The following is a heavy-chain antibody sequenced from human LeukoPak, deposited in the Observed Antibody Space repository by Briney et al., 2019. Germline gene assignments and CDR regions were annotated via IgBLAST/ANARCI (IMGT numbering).Heavy chain of an antibody. CDR1: GYSFTSYW. CDR2: IYPGDSRT. D-gene: IGHD5-18*01. V-gene: IGHV5-51*03. CDR3: ACREFYSPWPGP. J-gene: IGHJ5*02. Sequence: GESLKISCKGSGYSFTSYWIGWVRQTPGKGLEWMGVIYPGDSRTRYNPSFEGQVTISADKSINTAYLQWSSLKATDTAMYYCACREFYSPWPGPWGQGTLVTVSS.